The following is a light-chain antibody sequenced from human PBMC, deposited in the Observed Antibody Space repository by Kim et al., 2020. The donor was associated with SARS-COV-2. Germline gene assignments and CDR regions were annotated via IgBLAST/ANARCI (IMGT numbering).Light chain of an antibody. J-gene: IGLJ1*01. Sequence: QSALTQPASVSGSPGQSVTISCTGSINDVGGYNYVSWYQQHPGKAPKLMIYDVSNRPSGVSDRFSGSKSGNTASLTISGLQAEDEADYYCISYTSIRTYVFGGGTKVTVL. V-gene: IGLV2-14*03. CDR3: ISYTSIRTYV. CDR2: DVS. CDR1: INDVGGYNY.